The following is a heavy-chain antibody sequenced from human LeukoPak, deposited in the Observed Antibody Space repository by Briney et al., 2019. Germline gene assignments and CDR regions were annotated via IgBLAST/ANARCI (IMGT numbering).Heavy chain of an antibody. CDR1: GFSLSTSGVG. J-gene: IGHJ5*02. CDR2: ISWNDDK. Sequence: SGPTLVNPTQTLTLTCTLSGFSLSTSGVGVGWIRQPPGKALEWLALISWNDDKRYSPSLKSRLTIAKDTSKNQVVLTMTNMDPVDTGTYYCAYSIWFGSRNWFDPWGQGTLVTVSS. D-gene: IGHD3-10*01. CDR3: AYSIWFGSRNWFDP. V-gene: IGHV2-5*01.